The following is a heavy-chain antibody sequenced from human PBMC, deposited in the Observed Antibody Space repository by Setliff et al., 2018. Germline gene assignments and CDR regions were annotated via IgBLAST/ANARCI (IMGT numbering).Heavy chain of an antibody. CDR1: GGSISSGSYY. CDR3: ARDSGTIFGVVHDY. Sequence: SETLSLTCTVSGGSISSGSYYWSWIRQPPGKGLEWIGYIHSSGSTNYNPSLKSRVTISVDTSKNQFSLKLSSVTAADTAVYYCARDSGTIFGVVHDYWGQGTLVTVSS. CDR2: IHSSGST. J-gene: IGHJ4*02. D-gene: IGHD3-3*01. V-gene: IGHV4-61*01.